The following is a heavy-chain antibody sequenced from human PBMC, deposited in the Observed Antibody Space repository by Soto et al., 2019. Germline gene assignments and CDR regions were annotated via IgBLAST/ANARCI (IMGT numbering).Heavy chain of an antibody. CDR2: IDYSGST. V-gene: IGHV4-30-4*01. J-gene: IGHJ4*02. Sequence: QVQLQESGPGLVKPSQTLSLTCTVSGGSISSGDYYWSWIRQPPGKGLEWIGYIDYSGSTYYNPSLRSRVTISVDTSKNQFSLKLISVPAADTAVYYCARGGRTIFGRYFDYWGQGTLVTVSS. CDR3: ARGGRTIFGRYFDY. CDR1: GGSISSGDYY. D-gene: IGHD3-3*01.